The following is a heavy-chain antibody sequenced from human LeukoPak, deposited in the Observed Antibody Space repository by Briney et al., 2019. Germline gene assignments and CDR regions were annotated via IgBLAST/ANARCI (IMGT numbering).Heavy chain of an antibody. CDR3: AKDGSSGYYLTGNWFDP. Sequence: GGSLRLSCAAPGFPLSSHGMSWVRQAPGKGLEWVSATSGSGGSTYYADSVKGRFTISRDNSKNTLYLQMNSLRAEDTAVYYCAKDGSSGYYLTGNWFDPWGQGTLVTVSS. J-gene: IGHJ5*02. CDR1: GFPLSSHG. CDR2: TSGSGGST. V-gene: IGHV3-23*01. D-gene: IGHD3-22*01.